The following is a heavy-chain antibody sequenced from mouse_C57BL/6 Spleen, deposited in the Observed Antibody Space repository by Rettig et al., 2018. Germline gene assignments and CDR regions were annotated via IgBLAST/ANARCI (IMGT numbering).Heavy chain of an antibody. Sequence: EVQLVESGGGLVKPGGSLKLSCAASGFTFSDYGMHWVRQAPEKGLEWVAYISSGSSTIYYADTVKGRFTSSRDMAKNTLFLQMTSLRSEDTAMYYCARGDWDGDWYFDVWGTGTTVTVSS. CDR2: ISSGSSTI. CDR1: GFTFSDYG. CDR3: ARGDWDGDWYFDV. V-gene: IGHV5-17*01. J-gene: IGHJ1*03. D-gene: IGHD4-1*01.